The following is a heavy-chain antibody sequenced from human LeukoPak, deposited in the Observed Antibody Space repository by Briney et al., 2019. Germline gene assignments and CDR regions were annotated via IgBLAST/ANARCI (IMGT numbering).Heavy chain of an antibody. Sequence: TGGSLRLSCAASGFTFSSYGMHWVRQAPGKGLEWVAVISYVGSNKYYADSVKGRFAISRDNSKNTLYLQMNSLRAEDTAVYYCAKALGYYYDSSGYPLGYWGQGTLVTVSS. J-gene: IGHJ4*02. CDR1: GFTFSSYG. V-gene: IGHV3-30*18. CDR3: AKALGYYYDSSGYPLGY. D-gene: IGHD3-22*01. CDR2: ISYVGSNK.